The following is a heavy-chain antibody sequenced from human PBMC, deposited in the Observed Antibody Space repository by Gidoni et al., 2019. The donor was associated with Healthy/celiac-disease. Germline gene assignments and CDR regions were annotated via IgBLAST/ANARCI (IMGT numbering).Heavy chain of an antibody. CDR1: VGSISSSSYY. CDR3: ARHVGPGGSYSGY. CDR2: IYYSGGT. V-gene: IGHV4-39*01. D-gene: IGHD1-26*01. J-gene: IGHJ4*02. Sequence: QLQLQESGPGLVKPSETLSLTCTVSVGSISSSSYYWTWIRQPPGKGLEWIGSIYYSGGTYYNPSLKSRVTISVDTSKNQFSLKLSSVTAADTAVYYCARHVGPGGSYSGYWGQGTLVTVSS.